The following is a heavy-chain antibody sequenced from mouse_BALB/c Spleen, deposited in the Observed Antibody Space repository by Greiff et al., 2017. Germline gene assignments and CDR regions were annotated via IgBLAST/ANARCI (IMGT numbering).Heavy chain of an antibody. CDR2: ILPGSGST. D-gene: IGHD2-10*02. Sequence: VQLQQSGAELMKPGASVKISCKATGYTFSSYWIEWVKQRPGHGLEWIGEILPGSGSTNYNEKFKGKATFTADTSSNTAYMQLSSLTSEDSAVYYCARMYGNYDYAMDYWGQGTSVTVSS. V-gene: IGHV1-9*01. CDR1: GYTFSSYW. CDR3: ARMYGNYDYAMDY. J-gene: IGHJ4*01.